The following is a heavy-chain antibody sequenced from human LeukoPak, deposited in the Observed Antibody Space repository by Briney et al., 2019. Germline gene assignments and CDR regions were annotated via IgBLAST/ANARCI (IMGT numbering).Heavy chain of an antibody. V-gene: IGHV4-59*01. J-gene: IGHJ4*02. CDR3: ARAAYYYDSSGYYSYYFDY. D-gene: IGHD3-22*01. CDR2: IYYSGST. CDR1: GGSISSYY. Sequence: SETLSLTCTVSGGSISSYYWSWIRQPPGKGLEWVGYIYYSGSTNYNPSLKSRVTISVDTSKNQCSLKLSSVTAADTAVYYCARAAYYYDSSGYYSYYFDYWGQGTLVTVSS.